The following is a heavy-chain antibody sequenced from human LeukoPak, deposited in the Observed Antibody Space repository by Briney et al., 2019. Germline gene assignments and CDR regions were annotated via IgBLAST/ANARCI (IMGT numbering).Heavy chain of an antibody. CDR2: IYYTGSM. Sequence: PSQTLSLTCTVSGGSVSSGDYCWSWIRQPPGKGLERIGYIYYTGSMSYNPSLKNRVTILLDTSKSQSSLKLSSVTAPDTAVYSCARETYSGSQRGFDYWGQATLVPVSS. J-gene: IGHJ4*02. CDR3: ARETYSGSQRGFDY. D-gene: IGHD1-26*01. CDR1: GGSVSSGDYC. V-gene: IGHV4-30-4*01.